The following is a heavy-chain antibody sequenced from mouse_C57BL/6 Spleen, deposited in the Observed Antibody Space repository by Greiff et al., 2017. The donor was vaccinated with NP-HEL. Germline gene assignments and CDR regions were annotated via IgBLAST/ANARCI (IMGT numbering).Heavy chain of an antibody. D-gene: IGHD1-1*01. V-gene: IGHV1-26*01. CDR1: GYTFTDYY. Sequence: VQLQQSGPELVKPGASVKISCKASGYTFTDYYMNWVKQSHGKSLEWIGDINPNNGGTSYNQKFKGKATLTVDKSSSTAYMELRSLTSEDSAVYYCARSSYYYGSSPFAYWGQGTLVTVSA. CDR2: INPNNGGT. CDR3: ARSSYYYGSSPFAY. J-gene: IGHJ3*01.